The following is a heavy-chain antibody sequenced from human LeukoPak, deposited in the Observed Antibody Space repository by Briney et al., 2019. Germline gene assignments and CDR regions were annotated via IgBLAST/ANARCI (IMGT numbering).Heavy chain of an antibody. D-gene: IGHD3-3*01. CDR3: ARRFQYDFWSGYYPWHYYGMDV. Sequence: ASVKVSCKASGYTFTGYYMHWVRQAPGQGLEWMGWINPNSGGTNYAQKFQGRVTMTRDTSISTAYMELSRLRSDDTAVYYCARRFQYDFWSGYYPWHYYGMDVWGQGTTVTVSS. J-gene: IGHJ6*02. V-gene: IGHV1-2*02. CDR2: INPNSGGT. CDR1: GYTFTGYY.